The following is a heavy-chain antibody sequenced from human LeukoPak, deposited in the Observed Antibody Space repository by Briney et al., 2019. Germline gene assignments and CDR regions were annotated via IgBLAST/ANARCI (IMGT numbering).Heavy chain of an antibody. Sequence: SVKVSCKASGGTFSSYAISWVRQAPGQGLEWMGGIIPIFGTANYAQKFHGRVTITTDESTSTAYMELSSLRSEDTAVYYCARDSTYCSSTSCPPPGSNWFDPWGQGTLVTVSS. D-gene: IGHD2-2*01. V-gene: IGHV1-69*05. J-gene: IGHJ5*02. CDR1: GGTFSSYA. CDR3: ARDSTYCSSTSCPPPGSNWFDP. CDR2: IIPIFGTA.